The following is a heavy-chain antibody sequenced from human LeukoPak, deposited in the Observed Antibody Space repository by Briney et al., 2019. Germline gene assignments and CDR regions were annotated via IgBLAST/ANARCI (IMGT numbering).Heavy chain of an antibody. Sequence: SETLSLTCAVYGGSFSGYYWSWIRQPAGKGLEWIGRIYTSGSTNYNPSLKSRVTVSVDTSKNQFSLKLSSVTAADTAVYYCARDGPYSSSPTQHNWFDPWGQGTLVTVSS. V-gene: IGHV4-4*07. D-gene: IGHD6-6*01. CDR3: ARDGPYSSSPTQHNWFDP. CDR1: GGSFSGYY. CDR2: IYTSGST. J-gene: IGHJ5*02.